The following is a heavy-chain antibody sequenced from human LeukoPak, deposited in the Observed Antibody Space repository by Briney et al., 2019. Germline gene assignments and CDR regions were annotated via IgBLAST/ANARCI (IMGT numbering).Heavy chain of an antibody. CDR3: ARLDGYSSGWYFADLHPGYFDY. CDR2: IYYSGST. CDR1: GGSISSYY. Sequence: PSETLSLTCTVSGGSISSYYWSWIRQPPGKGLEWIGYIYYSGSTNYNPSLKSRVTISVDTSKNQFSLKLSSVTAADTAVYYCARLDGYSSGWYFADLHPGYFDYWGQGTLVTVSS. J-gene: IGHJ4*02. V-gene: IGHV4-59*08. D-gene: IGHD6-19*01.